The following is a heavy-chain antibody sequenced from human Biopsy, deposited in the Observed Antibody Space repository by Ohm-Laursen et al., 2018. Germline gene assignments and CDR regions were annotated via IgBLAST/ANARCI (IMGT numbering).Heavy chain of an antibody. CDR1: GGSVSSGSYY. J-gene: IGHJ3*02. CDR2: IYYSGST. D-gene: IGHD5-12*01. V-gene: IGHV4-61*01. CDR3: AGRPWPNAFDI. Sequence: GTLPLTCTVSGGSVSSGSYYWSWIRQPPGKGLEWIGYIYYSGSTNYNPSLKSRVTISVDTSRNQFSLKLSSVTAADTAVYYCAGRPWPNAFDIWGQGTMVTVSS.